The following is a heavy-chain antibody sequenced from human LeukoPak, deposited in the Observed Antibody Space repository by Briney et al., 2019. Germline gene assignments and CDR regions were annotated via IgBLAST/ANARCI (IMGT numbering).Heavy chain of an antibody. CDR3: ARDRGAVTDVFDY. V-gene: IGHV3-11*04. CDR1: GFTFSDYY. D-gene: IGHD6-19*01. CDR2: IRSSGTTI. J-gene: IGHJ4*02. Sequence: GGSLRLSCVASGFTFSDYYMSWIRQAPGKGLEWVSYIRSSGTTIHYADSVKGRFTISRDNAKNSLYLQMHSLRAEDTAVYYCARDRGAVTDVFDYWGQGTLVTVSS.